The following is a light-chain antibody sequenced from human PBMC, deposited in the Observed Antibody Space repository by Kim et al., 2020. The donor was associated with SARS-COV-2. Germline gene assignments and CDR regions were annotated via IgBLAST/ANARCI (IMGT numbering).Light chain of an antibody. V-gene: IGKV1-5*01. CDR3: QHYNGYQLS. CDR2: DAS. Sequence: ASVGDRVTICYRGSQSISGWLAWYQQKPGRAPGLLIFDASCLHSGVPPRFSGSGSGTEFTLTLSSLRAGEFASYYCQHYNGYQLSFGQGTKVDI. CDR1: QSISGW. J-gene: IGKJ1*01.